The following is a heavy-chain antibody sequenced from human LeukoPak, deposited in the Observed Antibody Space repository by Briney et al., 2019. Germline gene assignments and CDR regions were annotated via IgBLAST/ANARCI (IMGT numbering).Heavy chain of an antibody. Sequence: GGSLRLSCAASGFTFSSYSMNWVRQAPGKGLEWVSYISSSSSTIYYADSVKGRFTISRGNAKNSLYLQMNSLRAEDTAVYYCARVSTSVAARRRWFDPWGQGTLVTVSS. CDR2: ISSSSSTI. J-gene: IGHJ5*02. V-gene: IGHV3-48*01. CDR3: ARVSTSVAARRRWFDP. CDR1: GFTFSSYS. D-gene: IGHD6-19*01.